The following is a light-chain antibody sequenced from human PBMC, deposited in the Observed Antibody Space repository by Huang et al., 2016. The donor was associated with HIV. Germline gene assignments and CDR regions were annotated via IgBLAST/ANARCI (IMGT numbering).Light chain of an antibody. V-gene: IGKV1-5*03. CDR3: QQYSAYPWT. CDR1: QNLGTW. CDR2: KSS. Sequence: DIQMTQSPSTLSASVRDRVNITCRASQNLGTWLAWYQHKPGKAPNLMIYKSSTLESGVPSRFSGSGSGTEFTRTISNLQPDDFATYYCQQYSAYPWTFGQGTKVEIK. J-gene: IGKJ1*01.